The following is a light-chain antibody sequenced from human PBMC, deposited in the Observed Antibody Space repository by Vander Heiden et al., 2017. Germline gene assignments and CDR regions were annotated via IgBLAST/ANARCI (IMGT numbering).Light chain of an antibody. Sequence: DIQMTQSPSALSGDVGDRVTSTCRASQSISNYVNWYQHKPGKVPKVLIYVASTLQTGVPSRFSGSGSGTDFTLTISSLQPEDFATYFCQQSYTAPWTFGQGTKVEIK. J-gene: IGKJ1*01. CDR2: VAS. CDR3: QQSYTAPWT. CDR1: QSISNY. V-gene: IGKV1-39*01.